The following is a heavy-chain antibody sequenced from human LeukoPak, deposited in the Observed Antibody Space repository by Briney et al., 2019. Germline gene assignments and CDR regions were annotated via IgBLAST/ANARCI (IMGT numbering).Heavy chain of an antibody. CDR1: GFTFSSYS. V-gene: IGHV3-21*01. Sequence: GGSLRLSCAASGFTFSSYSMSWVRQAPGKGLEWVSSISSSSSYIYYADSVKGRFTISRDNAKNSLYLQMNSLRAEDTAVYYCAGGVVSIPSYWGQGTLVTVSS. J-gene: IGHJ4*02. CDR2: ISSSSSYI. CDR3: AGGVVSIPSY. D-gene: IGHD3-3*01.